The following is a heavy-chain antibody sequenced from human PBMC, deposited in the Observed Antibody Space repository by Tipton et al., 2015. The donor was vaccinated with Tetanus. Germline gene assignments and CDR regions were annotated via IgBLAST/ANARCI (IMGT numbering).Heavy chain of an antibody. CDR2: IYYSGST. CDR3: ARGKQQLA. V-gene: IGHV4-59*01. D-gene: IGHD6-13*01. CDR1: GGSISSYY. Sequence: TLSLTCTVSGGSISSYYWSWIRQPPGKGLEWIGYIYYSGSTNYNPSLKSRVTISVDTSKNQFSLKLSSVTAADTAVYYCARGKQQLAWGQGTLVTVSS. J-gene: IGHJ5*02.